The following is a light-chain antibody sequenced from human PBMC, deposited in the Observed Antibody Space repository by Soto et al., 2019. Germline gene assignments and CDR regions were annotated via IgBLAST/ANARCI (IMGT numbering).Light chain of an antibody. Sequence: EIELTQSPGTLSLSPGERATLSCRASQSVSSSYLGWYQQKPGQATRLLIYGASSMATGIPDRFSGSGSGTDFTLTISRLEPEDFAVYYCQQYGSSPFTFGQGTKLEIK. CDR3: QQYGSSPFT. V-gene: IGKV3-20*01. J-gene: IGKJ2*01. CDR2: GAS. CDR1: QSVSSSY.